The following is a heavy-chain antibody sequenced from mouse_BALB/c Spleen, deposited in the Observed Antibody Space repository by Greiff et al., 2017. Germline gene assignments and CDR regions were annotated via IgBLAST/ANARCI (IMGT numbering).Heavy chain of an antibody. V-gene: IGHV5-17*02. D-gene: IGHD2-14*01. J-gene: IGHJ4*01. CDR3: AREYRSPYAMDY. Sequence: EVQGVESGGGLVKPGGSLKLSCAASGFTFSSFGMHWVRQAPEKGLEWVAYISSGSSTIYYADTVKGRFTISRDNPKNTLFLQMTSLRSEDTAMYYCAREYRSPYAMDYWGQGTSVTVSS. CDR1: GFTFSSFG. CDR2: ISSGSSTI.